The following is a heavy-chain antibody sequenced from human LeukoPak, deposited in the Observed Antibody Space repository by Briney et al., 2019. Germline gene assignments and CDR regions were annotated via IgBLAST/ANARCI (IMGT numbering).Heavy chain of an antibody. V-gene: IGHV3-74*01. CDR1: GFTFSSYW. Sequence: PGGTLRLSCAASGFTFSSYWMHWVRQAPGKGLVWFSRINSDGSSTSYADSVKGRFTISRDNAKNTLYLQMNSLRAEDTAVYYCAREDYGDYGLDYWGQGTLVTVSS. D-gene: IGHD4-17*01. CDR2: INSDGSST. J-gene: IGHJ4*02. CDR3: AREDYGDYGLDY.